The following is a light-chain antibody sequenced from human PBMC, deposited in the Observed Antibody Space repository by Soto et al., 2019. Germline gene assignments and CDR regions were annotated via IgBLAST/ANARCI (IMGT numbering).Light chain of an antibody. CDR1: SSDVGAYNF. CDR2: EVS. CDR3: ASLTTTSFV. J-gene: IGLJ1*01. V-gene: IGLV2-14*01. Sequence: QSVLTQPASVSGSPGQSITISCTGTSSDVGAYNFVSWYQHHPDRAAKLMISEVSNRPSVVSDRFSGSKSGNTASLTISGLQAEKEADYYCASLTTTSFVFGTGTKVTVL.